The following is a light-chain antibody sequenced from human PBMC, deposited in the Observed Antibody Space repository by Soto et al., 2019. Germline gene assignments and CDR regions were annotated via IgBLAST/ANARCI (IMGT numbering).Light chain of an antibody. Sequence: EVVMTQSPDTLSVSPGDGATLSCRASQNVHSDLAWYQQKPGQAPRLVIYDTSTRATDIPVRFTGGGSGTEFTLTISSLKSEDFVVYYCQQYNNGPLTFGGGTKVEIK. CDR2: DTS. CDR3: QQYNNGPLT. V-gene: IGKV3-15*01. J-gene: IGKJ4*01. CDR1: QNVHSD.